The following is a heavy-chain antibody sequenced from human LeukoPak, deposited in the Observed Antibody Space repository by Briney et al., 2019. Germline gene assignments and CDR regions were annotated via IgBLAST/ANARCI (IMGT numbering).Heavy chain of an antibody. V-gene: IGHV4-34*01. Sequence: PSETLSLTCAVYGGSFSGYYWSWIRQPPGKGLEWIGSIYYSGSTYYNPSLKSRVTISVDTSKNQFSLKLSSVTAADTAVYYCARLDTAMVNDYWGQGTLVTVSS. CDR1: GGSFSGYY. CDR3: ARLDTAMVNDY. D-gene: IGHD5-18*01. J-gene: IGHJ4*02. CDR2: IYYSGST.